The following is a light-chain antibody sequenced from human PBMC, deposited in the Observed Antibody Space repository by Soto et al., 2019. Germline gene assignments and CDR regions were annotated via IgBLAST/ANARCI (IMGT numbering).Light chain of an antibody. CDR1: LTVSSY. V-gene: IGKV1-39*01. CDR3: QQTYSSLPWT. CDR2: AAS. J-gene: IGKJ1*01. Sequence: DIQMTQSPSSLSASVGDRVTITCGASLTVSSYLNWYQQKPGKAPNLLIYAASSLQHGVPSRFSGSGSGTDFTLTISSLQPEDSATYYCQQTYSSLPWTFGQGTKVEIK.